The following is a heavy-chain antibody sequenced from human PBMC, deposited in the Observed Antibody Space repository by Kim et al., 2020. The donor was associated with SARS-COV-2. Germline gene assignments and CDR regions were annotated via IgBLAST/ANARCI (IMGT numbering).Heavy chain of an antibody. CDR3: ARAGYGGNFDYYYGMDV. D-gene: IGHD4-17*01. CDR2: IGTAGDT. CDR1: GFTFSSYD. Sequence: GSLRLSCTASGFTFSSYDMHWVRQATGKGLEWDSAIGTAGDTYFPGSVKGRFTISRENAKNSLYLQMNSLRAGDTAVYFCARAGYGGNFDYYYGMDVWG. J-gene: IGHJ6*02. V-gene: IGHV3-13*01.